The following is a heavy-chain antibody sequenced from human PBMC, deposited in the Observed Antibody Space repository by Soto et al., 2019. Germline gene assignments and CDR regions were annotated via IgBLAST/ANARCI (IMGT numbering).Heavy chain of an antibody. V-gene: IGHV3-33*06. CDR1: GFTFSSYG. D-gene: IGHD2-8*02. J-gene: IGHJ3*02. Sequence: PGGSLRLSCVASGFTFSSYGMHWVRQAPGKGLEWVAVMSYDGSHEYYADSVKGRFTISRDNSKTILYLQMNSLRLEDTAVYYCAKATATGGGAFDICGQGTMVTVSS. CDR2: MSYDGSHE. CDR3: AKATATGGGAFDI.